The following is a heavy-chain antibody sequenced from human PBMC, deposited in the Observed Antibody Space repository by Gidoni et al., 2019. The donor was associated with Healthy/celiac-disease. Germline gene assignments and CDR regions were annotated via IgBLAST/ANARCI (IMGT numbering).Heavy chain of an antibody. CDR3: ARGTSTSSGWYLPPNLDWYFDL. CDR2: IYTSGST. V-gene: IGHV4-61*02. J-gene: IGHJ2*01. D-gene: IGHD6-19*01. CDR1: GGSISSGSYY. Sequence: QVQLQESGPGLVKPSQTLSLTCTVSGGSISSGSYYGTWIRQPAGKGLEWIGRIYTSGSTNYNPSLKSRVTISVDTSKNQFSLKLSSVTAADTAVYYCARGTSTSSGWYLPPNLDWYFDLWGRGTLVTVSS.